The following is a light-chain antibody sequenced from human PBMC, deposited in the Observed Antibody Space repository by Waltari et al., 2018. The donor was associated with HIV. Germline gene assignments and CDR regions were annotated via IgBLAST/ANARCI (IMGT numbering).Light chain of an antibody. CDR3: QTWDSSTVV. CDR1: NLGDKF. Sequence: SYELTQPPSVSVSPGQTASITCSGDNLGDKFVCWYQQKPGQSPVLVIYQDNKRPSGIPDRFPGSNSGKTATLTISGTQAMDEADFYCQTWDSSTVVFGGGTKLTVL. V-gene: IGLV3-1*01. J-gene: IGLJ2*01. CDR2: QDN.